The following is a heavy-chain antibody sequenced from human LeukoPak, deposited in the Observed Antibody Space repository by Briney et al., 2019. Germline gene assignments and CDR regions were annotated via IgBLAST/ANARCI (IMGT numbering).Heavy chain of an antibody. D-gene: IGHD5-18*01. Sequence: PSQTLSLTCTVSGGSISSGSYYWSWIRQPAGKGLEWIGRIYTSGSTNYNPSLKSRVTISVDTSKNQFSLKLSSVTAADTAVYYCARDDTAMAIDYWGQGTLVTVSS. CDR3: ARDDTAMAIDY. J-gene: IGHJ4*02. V-gene: IGHV4-61*02. CDR1: GGSISSGSYY. CDR2: IYTSGST.